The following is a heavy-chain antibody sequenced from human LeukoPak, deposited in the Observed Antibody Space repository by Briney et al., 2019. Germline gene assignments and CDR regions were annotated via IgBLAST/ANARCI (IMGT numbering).Heavy chain of an antibody. V-gene: IGHV3-74*01. D-gene: IGHD4-17*01. CDR1: GFTVSRHW. CDR3: ARDQTTVTTWAFDI. Sequence: GGSLRLSCAASGFTVSRHWMHWVRQAPGKGLVWISRINSDGRVTDYADFVKGRFTISRDNAKSTVCLQINSLRDEDTAVYYCARDQTTVTTWAFDIWGQGTMVTVSS. CDR2: INSDGRVT. J-gene: IGHJ3*02.